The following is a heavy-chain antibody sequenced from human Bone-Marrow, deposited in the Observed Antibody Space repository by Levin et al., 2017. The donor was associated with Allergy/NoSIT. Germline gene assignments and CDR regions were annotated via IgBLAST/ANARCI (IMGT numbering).Heavy chain of an antibody. CDR2: IYWDDDK. Sequence: SGPTLVKPTQTLTLTCTFSGFSLSTGVGVGWLRQPPGKALEWLGLIYWDDDKRYSPSLKSRLTITKDTSKNQVVLIMTNMDPVDTATYYCAHRREVGSGSGWDQGHFDCWGQGTLATVSS. D-gene: IGHD6-19*01. V-gene: IGHV2-5*02. CDR1: GFSLSTGVG. J-gene: IGHJ4*02. CDR3: AHRREVGSGSGWDQGHFDC.